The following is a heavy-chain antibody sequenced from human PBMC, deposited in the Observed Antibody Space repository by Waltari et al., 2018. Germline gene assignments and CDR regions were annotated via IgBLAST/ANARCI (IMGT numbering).Heavy chain of an antibody. Sequence: QVQLQESGPGLVKPSQTLSLTCTVSGGSISRGGYYWSWTRQHPGKGLEWIGYIYYSGSTYYNPSLKSRVTISVDTSKNQFSLKLSSVTAADTAVYYCARDVSGTSEGGLFDPWGQGTLVTVSS. CDR3: ARDVSGTSEGGLFDP. D-gene: IGHD2-2*01. CDR2: IYYSGST. V-gene: IGHV4-31*03. J-gene: IGHJ5*02. CDR1: GGSISRGGYY.